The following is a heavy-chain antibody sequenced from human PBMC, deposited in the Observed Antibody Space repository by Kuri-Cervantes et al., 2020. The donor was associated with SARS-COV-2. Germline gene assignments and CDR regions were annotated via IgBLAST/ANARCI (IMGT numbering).Heavy chain of an antibody. Sequence: GGSLRLSCAASGFTFSSYGMHWVRHAPDKGLEWVAVISYDGSNIDNADSVEGRFTITRDNSKNTLYLQMNSLRAADTAVYYCATTYPGEWLPLDYWGQGTLVTVSS. D-gene: IGHD3-10*01. V-gene: IGHV3-30*03. CDR2: ISYDGSNI. CDR1: GFTFSSYG. CDR3: ATTYPGEWLPLDY. J-gene: IGHJ4*02.